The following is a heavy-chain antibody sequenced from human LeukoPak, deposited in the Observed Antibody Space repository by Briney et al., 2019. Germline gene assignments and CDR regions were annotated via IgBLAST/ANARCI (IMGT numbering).Heavy chain of an antibody. D-gene: IGHD1-26*01. CDR3: ARTEVGAYFDY. J-gene: IGHJ4*02. CDR2: INTSGGST. Sequence: ASVKVSCKASGYTFTSCYMHWVRQAPGQGLEWVGIINTSGGSTIYAQKFQGRVTMTRDTSTSTVYMDLSSLRSEDTAVYYCARTEVGAYFDYWGQGTLVTVSS. V-gene: IGHV1-46*01. CDR1: GYTFTSCY.